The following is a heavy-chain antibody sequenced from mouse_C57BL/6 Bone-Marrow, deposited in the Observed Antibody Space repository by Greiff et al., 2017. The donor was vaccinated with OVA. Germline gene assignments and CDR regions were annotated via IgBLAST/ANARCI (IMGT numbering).Heavy chain of an antibody. CDR1: GFTFSDSY. CDR3: ARRDHAMDD. CDR2: ISNGGGST. V-gene: IGHV5-12*01. J-gene: IGHJ4*01. Sequence: EVKLEESGGGLVQPGGSLKLSCAASGFTFSDSYMYWVRQTPEKRLEWVAYISNGGGSTYYPDTVKGRFTISRDNAKNTLYLQMSRLKSEDTAMYYCARRDHAMDDWGQGTSVTVSS.